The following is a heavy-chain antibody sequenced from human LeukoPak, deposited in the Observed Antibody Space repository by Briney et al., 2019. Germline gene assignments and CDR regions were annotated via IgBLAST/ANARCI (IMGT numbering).Heavy chain of an antibody. V-gene: IGHV1-2*02. CDR3: ARDLAMYSPDLDY. CDR1: GYTFTDYY. J-gene: IGHJ4*02. D-gene: IGHD1-26*01. CDR2: INPKIGVT. Sequence: AASVKVSCKASGYTFTDYYLHWVRQAPGHGLEWMGWINPKIGVTKYAQNFQGRVTMTRDTSINTAYMEVSRLRSDDTAVFYCARDLAMYSPDLDYWGQGTLVTVSS.